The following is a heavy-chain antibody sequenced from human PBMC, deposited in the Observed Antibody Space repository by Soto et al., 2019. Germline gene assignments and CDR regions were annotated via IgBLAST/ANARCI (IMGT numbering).Heavy chain of an antibody. D-gene: IGHD2-21*02. CDR1: GGTLSTYG. CDR2: IIPVFGTT. Sequence: QLQLVQSGAVVKEPGSSVKVSCQASGGTLSTYGVTWVRQAPGQGLEWMGGIIPVFGTTTYAQKFQGRVTITADESTNSAYLEVNSLRSEDTAVYFCARIGMALVTAGWFDPWGQGTLVTVSS. J-gene: IGHJ5*02. V-gene: IGHV1-69*01. CDR3: ARIGMALVTAGWFDP.